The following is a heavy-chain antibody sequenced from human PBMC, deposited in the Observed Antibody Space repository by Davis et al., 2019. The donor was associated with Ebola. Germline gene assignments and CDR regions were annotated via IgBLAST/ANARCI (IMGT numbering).Heavy chain of an antibody. CDR3: LTQGF. J-gene: IGHJ4*02. CDR1: GYIFTNHP. CDR2: ISGSNTDT. Sequence: ASVKVSCKASGYIFTNHPMTWVRQAPGQGLEWMGRISGSNTDTKYAQKFQGRVTMTIDKFTTTAFMELRSLGSDDTAAYYCLTQGFWGQGTLVTVSS. V-gene: IGHV1-18*04. D-gene: IGHD3-9*01.